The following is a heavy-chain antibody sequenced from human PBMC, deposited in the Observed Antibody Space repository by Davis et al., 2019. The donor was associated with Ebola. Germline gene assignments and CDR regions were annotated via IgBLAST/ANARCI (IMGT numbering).Heavy chain of an antibody. Sequence: MPSETLSLTCAVYGGSFSGYYWSWIRQPPGKELEWIGEINHSGSTNYNPSLKSRVTISVDTSKNQFSLKLTSVTAADTAVYYCASGRNNWFDPWGQGTLVTVSS. CDR3: ASGRNNWFDP. CDR2: INHSGST. CDR1: GGSFSGYY. J-gene: IGHJ5*02. V-gene: IGHV4-34*01.